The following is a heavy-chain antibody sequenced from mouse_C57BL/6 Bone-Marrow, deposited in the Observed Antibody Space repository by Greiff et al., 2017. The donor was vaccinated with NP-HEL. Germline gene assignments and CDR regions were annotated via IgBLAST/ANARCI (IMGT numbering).Heavy chain of an antibody. D-gene: IGHD1-1*01. Sequence: VQLQQPGTELVKPGASVKLSCKASGYTFTSYWMHWVKQRPGQGLEWIGNINPSNGGTNYNEKFKSKATLTVDKSSSTAYMQLSSLTSEDSAVYYCARWGGSSYPTWYFDVWGTGTTVTVSS. CDR3: ARWGGSSYPTWYFDV. CDR1: GYTFTSYW. CDR2: INPSNGGT. V-gene: IGHV1-53*01. J-gene: IGHJ1*03.